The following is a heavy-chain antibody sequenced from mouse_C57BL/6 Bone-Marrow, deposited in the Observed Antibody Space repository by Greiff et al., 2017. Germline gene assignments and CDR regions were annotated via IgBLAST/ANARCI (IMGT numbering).Heavy chain of an antibody. CDR1: GYTFTSYW. D-gene: IGHD1-1*01. Sequence: QVQLQQPGAELVKPGASVKLSCKASGYTFTSYWMQWVKQRPGQGLEWIGEIDPSDSYTNYNQKFKGKATLTVDTSSSTSYMQLSSLTSEYSAVYDCARGGVITRDWGQGTLVTVSA. CDR2: IDPSDSYT. V-gene: IGHV1-50*01. J-gene: IGHJ3*01. CDR3: ARGGVITRD.